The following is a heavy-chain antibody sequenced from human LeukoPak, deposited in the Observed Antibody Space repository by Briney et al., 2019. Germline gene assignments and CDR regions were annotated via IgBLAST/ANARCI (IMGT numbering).Heavy chain of an antibody. V-gene: IGHV3-11*01. CDR3: ARERSSSWYTQQADYYYYGMDV. D-gene: IGHD6-13*01. CDR1: GFTFSDYY. J-gene: IGHJ6*02. Sequence: GGSLRLSCAASGFTFSDYYMSWIRPAPGKGLEWVSYISSSGSTIYYADSVKGRFTISRDNAKNSLYLQMNSLRAEDTAVYYCARERSSSWYTQQADYYYYGMDVWGQGTTVTGSS. CDR2: ISSSGSTI.